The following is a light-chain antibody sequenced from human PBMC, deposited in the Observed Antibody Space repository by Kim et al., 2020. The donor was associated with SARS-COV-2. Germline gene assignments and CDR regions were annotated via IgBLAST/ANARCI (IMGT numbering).Light chain of an antibody. Sequence: SSALTQDPAVSVALGQTVRITCQGDSLRSYYASWYQQKPGQAPVLVIYGKNNRPSGIPDRFSGSSSGNTASLTITGAQAEDEADYYCNSRDSSGNPLYVF. CDR1: SLRSYY. CDR2: GKN. J-gene: IGLJ1*01. CDR3: NSRDSSGNPLYV. V-gene: IGLV3-19*01.